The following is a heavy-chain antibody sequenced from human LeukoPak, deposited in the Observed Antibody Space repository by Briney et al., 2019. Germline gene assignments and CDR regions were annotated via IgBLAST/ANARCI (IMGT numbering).Heavy chain of an antibody. CDR3: SKGTTDYDS. V-gene: IGHV3-23*01. CDR2: ISADGTAT. CDR1: GFTFESHA. Sequence: PGGSLRLSCAASGFTFESHAMNWLRQAPGRGLEWVSLISADGTATHYADSVTGRFTISRDNSKDTLFLQMSSLRAEDTALYYCSKGTTDYDSRGQGTLVTVSS. D-gene: IGHD4-17*01. J-gene: IGHJ4*02.